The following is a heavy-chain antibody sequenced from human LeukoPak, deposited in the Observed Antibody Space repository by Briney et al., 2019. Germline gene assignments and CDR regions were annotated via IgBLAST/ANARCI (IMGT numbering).Heavy chain of an antibody. D-gene: IGHD3-22*01. CDR1: GFPFSSYW. J-gene: IGHJ4*02. V-gene: IGHV3-74*01. CDR2: INSDGSST. CDR3: IRSVYDGSGYYRVLEY. Sequence: GGSLRLSCVASGFPFSSYWMTWVRQAPGKGLVWVSRINSDGSSTNYADSVKGRLTISRDNAKNTLYLHMNSLRAEDTAVYYCIRSVYDGSGYYRVLEYWGQGTLVTVSS.